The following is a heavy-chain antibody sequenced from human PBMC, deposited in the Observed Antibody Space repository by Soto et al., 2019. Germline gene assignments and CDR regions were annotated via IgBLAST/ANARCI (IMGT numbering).Heavy chain of an antibody. D-gene: IGHD6-6*01. CDR3: ARNGIAARQGYYYYYMDV. Sequence: GASVKVSCKASGYMFSDYAIHWVRQAPGQRLEWMGWINDGNGNTKYSEKFQGRVTMTRDTSASTAYMEMSSLTSEDTAVYYCARNGIAARQGYYYYYMDVLGKGTTVTVSS. J-gene: IGHJ6*03. V-gene: IGHV1-3*01. CDR2: INDGNGNT. CDR1: GYMFSDYA.